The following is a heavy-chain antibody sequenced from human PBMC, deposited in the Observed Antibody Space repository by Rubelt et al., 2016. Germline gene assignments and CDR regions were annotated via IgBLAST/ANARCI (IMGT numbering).Heavy chain of an antibody. CDR2: IYSGGGT. CDR3: AKDRVGSWFSLDY. V-gene: IGHV3-53*01. D-gene: IGHD6-13*01. CDR1: GFTVSTNY. J-gene: IGHJ4*02. Sequence: EVQLVESGGGLIQSGGSLRLSCAASGFTVSTNYMSWVRQAPGKGLDWVSVIYSGGGTYYAESVKGRFTISRDNSKNTLYLQMNSLRAEDTAVYDCAKDRVGSWFSLDYWGQGTLVTVST.